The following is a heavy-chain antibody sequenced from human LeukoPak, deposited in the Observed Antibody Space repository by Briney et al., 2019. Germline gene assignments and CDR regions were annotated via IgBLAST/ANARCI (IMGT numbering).Heavy chain of an antibody. CDR1: GFTFSSSA. CDR3: AKGGVAGTFDI. J-gene: IGHJ3*02. CDR2: ISASGGST. V-gene: IGHV3-23*01. Sequence: GGSLRLSCAASGFTFSSSAMSWVRQVPGKGLEWVSGISASGGSTYYADSVRGRFTISRDNSKNTLYVQMNSLRDEDTAVYYCAKGGVAGTFDIWGQGTMLTVSS. D-gene: IGHD6-19*01.